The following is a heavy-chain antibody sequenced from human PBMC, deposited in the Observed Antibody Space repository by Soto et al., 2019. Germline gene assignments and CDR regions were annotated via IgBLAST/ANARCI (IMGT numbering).Heavy chain of an antibody. CDR3: ASSSSMTTSFDY. V-gene: IGHV3-11*01. D-gene: IGHD4-17*01. CDR2: ISSSGTTI. CDR1: GFTFRDYY. J-gene: IGHJ4*02. Sequence: QVQLVESGGGLVKPGGSLRLSCTSSGFTFRDYYFSWMRRAPGKGLEWVSHISSSGTTIFYADSVRGRFTISRDNAKQSLYLQMNYLTSDYTAVYYCASSSSMTTSFDYWGQGTLVTVS.